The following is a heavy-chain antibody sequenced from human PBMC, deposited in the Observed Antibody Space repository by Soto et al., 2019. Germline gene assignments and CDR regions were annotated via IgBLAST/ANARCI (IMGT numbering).Heavy chain of an antibody. CDR2: IYYGGST. D-gene: IGHD2-21*02. CDR3: ASVSGGDSEYYFDD. Sequence: PSETLSLTCTVSGGSMSSSSYYWSWIRQPPGKGLEWIGYIYYGGSTNYNPSLKSRVTISVDKSKNQFSLRVRSVTAADTAIYYCASVSGGDSEYYFDDWGQGTLVTVSS. V-gene: IGHV4-61*05. J-gene: IGHJ4*02. CDR1: GGSMSSSSYY.